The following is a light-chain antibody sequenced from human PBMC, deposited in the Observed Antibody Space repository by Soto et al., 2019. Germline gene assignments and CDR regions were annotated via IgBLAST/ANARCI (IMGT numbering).Light chain of an antibody. CDR3: HQHNNWPLT. J-gene: IGKJ4*01. CDR1: ESVSSY. CDR2: DVS. V-gene: IGKV3-11*01. Sequence: DIVLTQSPVTLSLSPAERATLXGRASESVSSYLVWYQQKPGQAPRLLISDVSNRATGIPARFSGSGSGTEFTLTISSLEPEDFAVYYCHQHNNWPLTFGGGTKVDNK.